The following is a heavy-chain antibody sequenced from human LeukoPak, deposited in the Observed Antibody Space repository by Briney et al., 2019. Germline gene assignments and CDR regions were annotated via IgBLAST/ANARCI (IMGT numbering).Heavy chain of an antibody. Sequence: SETLSLTCAVYGGSFSGYYWSWIRQPPGKGLEWIGEINHSGSTNYNPSLKSRVTISVDTSKNQFSLKLSSVTAADTAVYYCARGDRSSTSCNCREFDYWGQGTLVTVSS. CDR1: GGSFSGYY. CDR3: ARGDRSSTSCNCREFDY. J-gene: IGHJ4*02. V-gene: IGHV4-34*01. D-gene: IGHD2-2*01. CDR2: INHSGST.